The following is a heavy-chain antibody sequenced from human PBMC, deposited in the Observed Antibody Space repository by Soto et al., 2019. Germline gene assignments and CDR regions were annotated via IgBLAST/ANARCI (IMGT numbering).Heavy chain of an antibody. J-gene: IGHJ6*02. Sequence: GGSLRLSCAASGFTFSTYGMHWVRQAPGKGLEWVAVIWFDGTKKYYADSVNGRFTISRDNSKNTLYLQMNSLRAEDTAVYYSASQIFWSGSTAHGMDVWGQGTAVTVSS. CDR3: ASQIFWSGSTAHGMDV. CDR2: IWFDGTKK. V-gene: IGHV3-33*01. CDR1: GFTFSTYG. D-gene: IGHD3-3*01.